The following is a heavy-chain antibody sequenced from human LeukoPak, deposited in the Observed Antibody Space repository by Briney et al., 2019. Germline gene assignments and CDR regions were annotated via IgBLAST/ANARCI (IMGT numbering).Heavy chain of an antibody. CDR2: ISSSGTI. CDR1: GFTFSDYY. CDR3: ARAPCGGACYYAFDI. V-gene: IGHV3-11*04. Sequence: GGSLRLSCAASGFTFSDYYMSWIRQAPGKGLEWVSYISSSGTIYYADSVKGRFTISRDNAKNSLYLQMNSLRAEDTAVYYCARAPCGGACYYAFDIWGHGTMVTVSS. D-gene: IGHD2-21*01. J-gene: IGHJ3*02.